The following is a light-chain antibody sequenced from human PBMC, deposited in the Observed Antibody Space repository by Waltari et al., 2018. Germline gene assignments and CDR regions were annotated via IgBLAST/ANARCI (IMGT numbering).Light chain of an antibody. CDR1: SSDVGGYDY. V-gene: IGLV2-11*01. J-gene: IGLJ3*02. CDR3: FSYAGRATWA. CDR2: DVS. Sequence: QSALTQPRSVSGSPGHSVTISCTGTSSDVGGYDYVSWYQQYPGKAPKLVIYDVSKRPSGVPDRFSGSKSGNTASLTISGLQAEDEADYNCFSYAGRATWAFGGGTKLTVL.